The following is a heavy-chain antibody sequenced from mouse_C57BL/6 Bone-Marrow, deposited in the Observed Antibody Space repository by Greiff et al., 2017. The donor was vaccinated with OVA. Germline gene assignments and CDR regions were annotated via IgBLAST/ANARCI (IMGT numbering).Heavy chain of an antibody. CDR3: ARGVLVVATDFDY. CDR2: IYPGDGDT. CDR1: GYAFSSSW. D-gene: IGHD1-1*01. V-gene: IGHV1-82*01. Sequence: VKLQESGPELVKPGASVKISCKASGYAFSSSWMNWVKQRPGKGLEWIGRIYPGDGDTNYNGKFKGKATLTADKSSSTAYMQLSSLTSEDSAVYFCARGVLVVATDFDYWGQGTTLTVSS. J-gene: IGHJ2*01.